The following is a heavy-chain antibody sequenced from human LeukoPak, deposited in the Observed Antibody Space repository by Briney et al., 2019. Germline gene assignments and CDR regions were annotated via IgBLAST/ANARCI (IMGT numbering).Heavy chain of an antibody. CDR3: ARALGYYDYDP. J-gene: IGHJ5*02. Sequence: PSETLSLTCAVYGGSFSGYYWSWIRQPPGKGLEWIGEINHSGSTNYNPSLKSRVTISVDTSKNHFSLKLTSVTAADTALYFCARALGYYDYDPWGQGILVSVSS. CDR1: GGSFSGYY. V-gene: IGHV4-34*01. D-gene: IGHD3-16*01. CDR2: INHSGST.